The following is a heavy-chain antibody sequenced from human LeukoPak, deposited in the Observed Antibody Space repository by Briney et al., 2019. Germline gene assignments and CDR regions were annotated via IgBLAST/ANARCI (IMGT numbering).Heavy chain of an antibody. CDR2: IIPIFGTA. D-gene: IGHD6-13*01. CDR1: GYTFTSYG. Sequence: GASVKVSCKASGYTFTSYGISWVRQAPGQGLEWMGGIIPIFGTANYAQKFQGRVTITADESTSTAYMELSSLRSEDTAVYYCATGIAAAGYFDYWGQGTLVTVSS. J-gene: IGHJ4*02. CDR3: ATGIAAAGYFDY. V-gene: IGHV1-69*13.